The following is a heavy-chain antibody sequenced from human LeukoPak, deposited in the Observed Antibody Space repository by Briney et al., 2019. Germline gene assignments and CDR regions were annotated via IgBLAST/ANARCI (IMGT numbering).Heavy chain of an antibody. CDR1: GYTFTSYY. CDR3: AKDRYSYAYEYFDC. Sequence: ASVKVSCKASGYTFTSYYMHWVRQAPGQGLEWMGIINPSGGSTSYAQKFQGRVTMTRDTSTSTVYMELNSLRAEDTAVYYCAKDRYSYAYEYFDCWGQGILVIVSS. D-gene: IGHD5-18*01. J-gene: IGHJ4*02. V-gene: IGHV1-46*01. CDR2: INPSGGST.